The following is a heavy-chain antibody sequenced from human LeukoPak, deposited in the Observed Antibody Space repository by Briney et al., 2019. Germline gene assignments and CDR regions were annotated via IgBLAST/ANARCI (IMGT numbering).Heavy chain of an antibody. V-gene: IGHV1-24*01. CDR2: FDPEDGET. Sequence: ASVKVSRKVSGYTLTELSMHWVRQAPGKGLEWMGGFDPEDGETIYAQKFQGRVTMTEDTSTDTAYMELRSLRSEDTAVYYCATFGVVPAAPDSDDAFDIWGQGTMVTVSS. CDR1: GYTLTELS. J-gene: IGHJ3*02. CDR3: ATFGVVPAAPDSDDAFDI. D-gene: IGHD2-2*01.